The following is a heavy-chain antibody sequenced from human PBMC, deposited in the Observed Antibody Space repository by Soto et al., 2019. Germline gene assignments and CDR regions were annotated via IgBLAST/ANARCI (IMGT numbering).Heavy chain of an antibody. CDR3: ARDSRYCTDGGWSIMRDAFDV. Sequence: HAQPQASGPGLVRPAGSLSLTCTVSPFSVNNNNCWNWVRQAPGKALEWIGEIDHSGATYYNPSLSGRATISMDKSKNQISLKLTSVTAADTAVYYCARDSRYCTDGGWSIMRDAFDVWGQGTLVTVSS. CDR1: PFSVNNNNC. J-gene: IGHJ3*01. V-gene: IGHV4-4*02. CDR2: IDHSGAT. D-gene: IGHD2-8*01.